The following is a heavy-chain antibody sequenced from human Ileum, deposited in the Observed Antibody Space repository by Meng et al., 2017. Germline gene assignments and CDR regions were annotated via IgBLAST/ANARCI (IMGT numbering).Heavy chain of an antibody. J-gene: IGHJ4*02. V-gene: IGHV1-18*01. CDR3: ARDTVGTTLGDY. Sequence: QVHLVQSGAEVKKPGAPVKVSCKASGYIFTRYGIGWVRQAPGQGLEWMGWISAYSGNTKYAQKLQGRVTMTTDTSTSTAYMELRNLRSDDTAVYYCARDTVGTTLGDYWGQGTLVTVSS. D-gene: IGHD4-23*01. CDR1: GYIFTRYG. CDR2: ISAYSGNT.